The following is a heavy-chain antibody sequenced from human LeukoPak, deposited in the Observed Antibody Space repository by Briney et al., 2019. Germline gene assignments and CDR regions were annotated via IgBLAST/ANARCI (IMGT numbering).Heavy chain of an antibody. V-gene: IGHV4-59*01. CDR3: ARDEGSGWTKDYYYYGMDV. CDR2: IYSSGST. Sequence: SETLSLTCTVSGGSINSYYWSWIRQPPGKGLEWIGYIYSSGSTKYNPSLKSRVTITIDTPKNQFSLKLSSVTAADTAVYYCARDEGSGWTKDYYYYGMDVWGQGTTVTVSS. CDR1: GGSINSYY. J-gene: IGHJ6*02. D-gene: IGHD6-19*01.